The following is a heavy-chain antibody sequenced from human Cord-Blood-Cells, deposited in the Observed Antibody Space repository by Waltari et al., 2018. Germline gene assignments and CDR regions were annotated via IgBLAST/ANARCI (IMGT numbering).Heavy chain of an antibody. CDR1: GGSFSGYY. V-gene: IGHV4-34*01. D-gene: IGHD2-21*01. Sequence: QVQLQQWGAGLLKPSETLSLTCAVYGGSFSGYYWSWIHQPPGKGLEWIGEINHSGSTNYNPSLKSRVTISVDTSKNQFSLKLSSVTAADTAVYYCARPPRLLSGAFDIWGQGTMVTVSS. CDR3: ARPPRLLSGAFDI. CDR2: INHSGST. J-gene: IGHJ3*02.